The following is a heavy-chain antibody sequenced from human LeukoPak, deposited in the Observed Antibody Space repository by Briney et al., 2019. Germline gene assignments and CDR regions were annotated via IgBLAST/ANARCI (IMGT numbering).Heavy chain of an antibody. Sequence: GGSLRLSCAASGFTFTNYWMSWVRQAPGKGLEWVGRIKSKTDGGTTDYAAPVKGRFTISRDDSKNTLYLQMNSLKTEDTAVYYCTTCGGVDTAPLRDYYMDVWGKGTTVTVSS. CDR3: TTCGGVDTAPLRDYYMDV. CDR2: IKSKTDGGTT. V-gene: IGHV3-15*01. CDR1: GFTFTNYW. J-gene: IGHJ6*03. D-gene: IGHD3-3*01.